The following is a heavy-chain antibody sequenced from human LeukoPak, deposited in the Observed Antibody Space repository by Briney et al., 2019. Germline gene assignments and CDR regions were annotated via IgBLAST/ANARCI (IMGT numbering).Heavy chain of an antibody. CDR2: IRFDGNNK. V-gene: IGHV3-30*02. CDR3: ARDPGPMPLFYYYYMDL. D-gene: IGHD2-2*01. Sequence: GGSLRLSCAASGFTFTSYGMHWVRQAPGKGLEWVAFIRFDGNNKYYADSVKGRFTISRDNAKNSLYLQMNSLRAEDAAVDYCARDPGPMPLFYYYYMDLWGKGTTVTVSS. J-gene: IGHJ6*03. CDR1: GFTFTSYG.